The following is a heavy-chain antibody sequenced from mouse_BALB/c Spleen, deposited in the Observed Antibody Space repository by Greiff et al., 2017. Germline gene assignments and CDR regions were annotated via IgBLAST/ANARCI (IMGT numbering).Heavy chain of an antibody. Sequence: VQLQQSGTVLARPGASVKMSCKASGYTFTSYWMHWVKQRPGQGLEWIGAIYPGNSDTSYNQKFKGKAKLTAVTSTSTAYMELSSLTNEDSAVYYCAYSLYDYEGYYAMDYWGQGTSVTVSS. CDR3: AYSLYDYEGYYAMDY. D-gene: IGHD2-4*01. CDR1: GYTFTSYW. J-gene: IGHJ4*01. CDR2: IYPGNSDT. V-gene: IGHV1-5*01.